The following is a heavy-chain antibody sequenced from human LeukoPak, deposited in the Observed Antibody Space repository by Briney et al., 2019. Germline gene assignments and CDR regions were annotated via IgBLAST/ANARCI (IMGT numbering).Heavy chain of an antibody. CDR3: AREGSSGWTNYFDY. Sequence: ASVKVSCKASGYSFTNYYMHWLRQAPGQGLEWMGIISPSGGSTNYAQKFQGRVTMTRDTSTSTVYMELSSLRSEDTAVYYCAREGSSGWTNYFDYWGQGTLVTVSS. CDR1: GYSFTNYY. CDR2: ISPSGGST. D-gene: IGHD6-19*01. J-gene: IGHJ4*02. V-gene: IGHV1-46*01.